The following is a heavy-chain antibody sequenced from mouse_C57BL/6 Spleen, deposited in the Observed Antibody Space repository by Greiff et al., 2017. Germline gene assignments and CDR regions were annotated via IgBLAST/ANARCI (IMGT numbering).Heavy chain of an antibody. CDR3: ARMSLKGDY. Sequence: QVQLQQPGAELVMPGASVKLSCKASGYTFTSYWMHWVKQRPGQGLEWIGEIDTSDSYTNYNQTFKGKSTLTVDKSSRTAYMQLSSLTSEDSAVYYCARMSLKGDYWGQGTTLTVSS. J-gene: IGHJ2*01. D-gene: IGHD1-3*01. V-gene: IGHV1-69*01. CDR2: IDTSDSYT. CDR1: GYTFTSYW.